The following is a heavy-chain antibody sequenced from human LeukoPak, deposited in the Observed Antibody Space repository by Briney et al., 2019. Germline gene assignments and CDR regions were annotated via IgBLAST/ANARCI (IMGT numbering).Heavy chain of an antibody. D-gene: IGHD2-2*01. V-gene: IGHV4-59*01. J-gene: IGHJ4*02. CDR2: IYYRGST. CDR1: GASIISYY. Sequence: SETLSLTCTVSGASIISYYWSWIRQPPGKGLEWIGYIYYRGSTNYNPSLKSRVTISVDTSKNQFSLKLSSVTAADTAVYFCARSNEDIVVVPAAMWGQGTLVTVSS. CDR3: ARSNEDIVVVPAAM.